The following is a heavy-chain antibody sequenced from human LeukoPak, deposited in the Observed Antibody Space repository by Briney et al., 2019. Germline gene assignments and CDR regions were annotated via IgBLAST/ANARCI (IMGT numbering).Heavy chain of an antibody. D-gene: IGHD2-21*02. CDR1: GFTFSTYA. CDR2: ISGSGGST. J-gene: IGHJ4*02. Sequence: SGGSLRLSCAASGFTFSTYAMSWVRQAPGKGLEWVSGISGSGGSTYYADSVKGRFTISRDNSKNTLYLQMNSLRAEDTAVYYCAKLSSIVVVTATLDYWGQGTLVTVSS. V-gene: IGHV3-23*01. CDR3: AKLSSIVVVTATLDY.